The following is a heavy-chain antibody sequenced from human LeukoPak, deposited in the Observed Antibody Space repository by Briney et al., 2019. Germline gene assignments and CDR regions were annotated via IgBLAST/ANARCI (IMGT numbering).Heavy chain of an antibody. J-gene: IGHJ4*02. CDR1: GFTFSSYA. D-gene: IGHD6-19*01. CDR3: ARDRAVAGTGDY. CDR2: ISYDGSNK. Sequence: GGSLRLSCAASGFTFSSYAMYWVRQAPGKGLEWVAVISYDGSNKYYADSVKGRFTISRDNSKDTLYLQMNSLRAEDTAVYYCARDRAVAGTGDYWGQGTLVTVSS. V-gene: IGHV3-30-3*01.